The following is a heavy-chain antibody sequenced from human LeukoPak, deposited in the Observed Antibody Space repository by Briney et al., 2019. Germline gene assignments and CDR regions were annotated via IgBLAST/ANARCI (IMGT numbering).Heavy chain of an antibody. CDR3: ARDQGPDYGDAFDI. V-gene: IGHV4-39*07. CDR1: GGSISSSNYY. CDR2: IHYSGST. J-gene: IGHJ3*02. D-gene: IGHD4-17*01. Sequence: SETLSLTCTVSGGSISSSNYYWGWIRQAPGKGLEWIGSIHYSGSTYYSPSLKSRVTISVDTSKNQFSLKLSSVTVADTAVYYCARDQGPDYGDAFDIWGQGTMVTVSS.